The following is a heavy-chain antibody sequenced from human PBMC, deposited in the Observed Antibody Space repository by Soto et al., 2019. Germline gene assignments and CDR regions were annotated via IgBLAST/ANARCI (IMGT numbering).Heavy chain of an antibody. CDR1: GFIFTNHA. Sequence: QVQMVESGGGVVQPGRSLRLSCVVSGFIFTNHAMHWVRQAPGKGLEWVAVISDDTNRKYYADSVKGRFTISRDNSKNILYLQMNGLSDDDTAVYYCARDIYSYGTVGTPDVWGQGTMLIVSS. CDR2: ISDDTNRK. CDR3: ARDIYSYGTVGTPDV. V-gene: IGHV3-30*04. J-gene: IGHJ3*01. D-gene: IGHD2-15*01.